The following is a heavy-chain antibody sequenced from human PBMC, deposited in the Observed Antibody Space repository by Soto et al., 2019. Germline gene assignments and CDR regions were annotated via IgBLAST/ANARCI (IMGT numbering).Heavy chain of an antibody. CDR1: GFICTSYD. Sequence: GGSLRLSCAASGFICTSYDMSWVRQAPGQGLEWVSTILVDGRTFYVDSVEGRFTISRDSSQNTVYLQMNSLTAGDTALYYCAKATATGGGAFDICGQGTMVTVSS. D-gene: IGHD2-8*02. V-gene: IGHV3-23*01. CDR2: ILVDGRT. CDR3: AKATATGGGAFDI. J-gene: IGHJ3*02.